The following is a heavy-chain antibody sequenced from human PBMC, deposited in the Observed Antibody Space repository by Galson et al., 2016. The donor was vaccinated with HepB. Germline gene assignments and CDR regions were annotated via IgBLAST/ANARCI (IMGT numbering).Heavy chain of an antibody. J-gene: IGHJ4*02. CDR3: ATFYLDSSGYFLSDY. CDR2: IRHGGST. D-gene: IGHD3-22*01. Sequence: SLTCGVYGGSLSGYFWNWIRQPPGKGLEWIGDIRHGGSTNYNPSLMSRVTISGGASENQFSLKLSSVTAADTAVYYCATFYLDSSGYFLSDYWGQGTLVTVSS. V-gene: IGHV4-34*01. CDR1: GGSLSGYF.